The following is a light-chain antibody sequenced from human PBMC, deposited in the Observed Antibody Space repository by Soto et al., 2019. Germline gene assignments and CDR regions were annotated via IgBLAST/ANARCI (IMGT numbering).Light chain of an antibody. J-gene: IGKJ4*01. Sequence: DIQMTQSPSSLSASVGDRVTITCRASQSISGYLNWYQQKPGKAPKLLIYAASSLQSGFPSRFRGSGSGTDLTLTISSLQPEDFATYYCQQSYSTPLTFGGGTKVEIK. CDR1: QSISGY. CDR3: QQSYSTPLT. CDR2: AAS. V-gene: IGKV1-39*01.